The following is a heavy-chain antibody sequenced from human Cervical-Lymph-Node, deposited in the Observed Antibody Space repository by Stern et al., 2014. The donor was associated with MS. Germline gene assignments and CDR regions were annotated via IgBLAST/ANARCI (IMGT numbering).Heavy chain of an antibody. J-gene: IGHJ5*02. CDR1: GGSISSSGYS. D-gene: IGHD1-26*01. V-gene: IGHV4-61*02. CDR3: ATTRWDLFTWNWFDP. CDR2: IHDSGST. Sequence: QVQLVESGPGLVKPSQTLSLTCTVSGGSISSSGYSWSWIRQPAAKGLEWIGRIHDSGSTYYNPSPQSRVTISMDTAKHQFSLNLPSVTAADTAVYYCATTRWDLFTWNWFDPWGQGTLVTVSS.